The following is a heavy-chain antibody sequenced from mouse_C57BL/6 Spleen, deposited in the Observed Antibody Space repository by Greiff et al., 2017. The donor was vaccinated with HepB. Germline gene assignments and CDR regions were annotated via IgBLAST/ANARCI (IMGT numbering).Heavy chain of an antibody. CDR3: ARDYYGSSGYAMDY. CDR2: INPYNGDT. V-gene: IGHV1-20*01. CDR1: GYSFTGYF. Sequence: EVQRVESGPELVKPGDSVKISCKASGYSFTGYFMNWVMQSHGKSLEWIGRINPYNGDTFYNQKFKGKATLTVDKSSSTAHMELRSLTSEDSAVYYCARDYYGSSGYAMDYWGQGTSVTVSS. D-gene: IGHD1-1*01. J-gene: IGHJ4*01.